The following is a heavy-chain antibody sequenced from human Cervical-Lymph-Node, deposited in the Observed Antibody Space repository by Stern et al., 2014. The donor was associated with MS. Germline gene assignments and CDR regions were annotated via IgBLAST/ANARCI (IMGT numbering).Heavy chain of an antibody. J-gene: IGHJ5*02. Sequence: DQLVESGAEVEKPGASVKVSCKASGYILTDYYLHWVRQAPGQGLEWMGRINPKSGGTSYAQSFQGRVTLTRDTSITTAYMDLSRLTSDDTAVYYCTRALRIADRPSPGGHWFDPWGQGTLVIVSS. CDR3: TRALRIADRPSPGGHWFDP. CDR1: GYILTDYY. V-gene: IGHV1-2*02. CDR2: INPKSGGT. D-gene: IGHD6-6*01.